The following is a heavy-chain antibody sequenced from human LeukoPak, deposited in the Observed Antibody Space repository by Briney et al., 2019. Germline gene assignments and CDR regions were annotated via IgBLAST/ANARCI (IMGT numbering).Heavy chain of an antibody. Sequence: SETLSLTCTVSGGSISSSSYYWGWIRQPPGKGLEWIGSIYYSGSTYYNPSLKSRVTISVDTSKNQFSLKLSSVTAADTAVYYCARGSEMATITQDYWGQGTLVTVSS. CDR1: GGSISSSSYY. CDR3: ARGSEMATITQDY. J-gene: IGHJ4*02. D-gene: IGHD5-24*01. CDR2: IYYSGST. V-gene: IGHV4-39*01.